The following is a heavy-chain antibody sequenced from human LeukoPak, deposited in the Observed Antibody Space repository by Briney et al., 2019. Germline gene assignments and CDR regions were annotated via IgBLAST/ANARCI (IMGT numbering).Heavy chain of an antibody. CDR2: IYYSGST. V-gene: IGHV4-59*08. D-gene: IGHD4-23*01. Sequence: SETLSLTCTVSGGSINSYYWSWIRQPPGKGLEWIGYIYYSGSTHYNPSLKSRVTISVDTSKNQFSLRLSSVTAADTAVYYCASSTVLSPGGLGDWFDPWGQGTLVTVSS. CDR3: ASSTVLSPGGLGDWFDP. J-gene: IGHJ5*02. CDR1: GGSINSYY.